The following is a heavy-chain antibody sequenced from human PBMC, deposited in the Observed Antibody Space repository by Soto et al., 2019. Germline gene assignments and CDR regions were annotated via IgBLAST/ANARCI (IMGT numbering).Heavy chain of an antibody. Sequence: SVKVSCKPSGGTFSSYAISWVRQDPRQALEWMGGIIPIFGTANYAQKFQGRVTITADESTSTAYMELSSLRSEDTAVYYCARDASVATMQGDYYYYYYGMDVWGQGTTVTVSS. J-gene: IGHJ6*02. V-gene: IGHV1-69*13. D-gene: IGHD5-12*01. CDR3: ARDASVATMQGDYYYYYYGMDV. CDR2: IIPIFGTA. CDR1: GGTFSSYA.